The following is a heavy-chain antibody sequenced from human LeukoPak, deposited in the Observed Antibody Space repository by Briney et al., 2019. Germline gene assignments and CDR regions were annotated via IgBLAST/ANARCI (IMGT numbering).Heavy chain of an antibody. D-gene: IGHD7-27*01. CDR2: ITTGGPNT. CDR3: AKDGGLWVSAHWGDS. V-gene: IGHV3-23*01. CDR1: GFTFSSYA. Sequence: GGSLRLSCAASGFTFSSYAMSWVRQAPGKGLKWVSTITTGGPNTYYADSVKGRLTVSRDDSKNTLYLQMNSLRAEDTAVYYCAKDGGLWVSAHWGDSWGRGTLVTVS. J-gene: IGHJ4*02.